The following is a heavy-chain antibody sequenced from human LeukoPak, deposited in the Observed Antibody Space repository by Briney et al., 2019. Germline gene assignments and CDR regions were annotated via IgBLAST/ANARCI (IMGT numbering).Heavy chain of an antibody. V-gene: IGHV4-39*01. D-gene: IGHD3-9*01. CDR2: IYYSGTT. CDR1: GVSISSTTLY. J-gene: IGHJ4*02. CDR3: AGAPAGGSDWLSPFDY. Sequence: SETLSLTCTVPGVSISSTTLYWGWVRQSQGKGLEWIATIYYSGTTYYNPSLKSRVTISVDTSKNQFSLKLTSVTAADTAIYYCAGAPAGGSDWLSPFDYWGQGTLVTVSS.